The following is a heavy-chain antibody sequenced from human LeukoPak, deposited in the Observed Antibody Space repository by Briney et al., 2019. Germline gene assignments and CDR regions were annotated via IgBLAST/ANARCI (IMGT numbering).Heavy chain of an antibody. D-gene: IGHD6-13*01. V-gene: IGHV3-48*01. CDR2: ISSSGSVI. J-gene: IGHJ3*02. CDR3: ARDGGSSWYGACDI. Sequence: GGSLRLSCAASGFTFSNYSMNWVRQAPGKGLEWVSYISSSGSVIYYVDSVKGRFTISRDNAKNSVYLQMNNLRAEDTAVYYCARDGGSSWYGACDIWGQGTMVTVSS. CDR1: GFTFSNYS.